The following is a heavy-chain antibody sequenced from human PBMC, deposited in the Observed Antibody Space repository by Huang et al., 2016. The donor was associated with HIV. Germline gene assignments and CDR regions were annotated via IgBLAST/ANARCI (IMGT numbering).Heavy chain of an antibody. D-gene: IGHD3-10*01. J-gene: IGHJ6*02. Sequence: QVHLVQSRGELKKPGASVRVSCKTSGYTFNNYGIGWVRQAPGQGLEWMGWISADSGNPNYAQKFQGRLTLTTDSATRTVYMALRSLRSDDTAVYYCATDTRAYYYGSGTNGMDVWGQGTTVIVSS. CDR3: ATDTRAYYYGSGTNGMDV. V-gene: IGHV1-18*04. CDR1: GYTFNNYG. CDR2: ISADSGNP.